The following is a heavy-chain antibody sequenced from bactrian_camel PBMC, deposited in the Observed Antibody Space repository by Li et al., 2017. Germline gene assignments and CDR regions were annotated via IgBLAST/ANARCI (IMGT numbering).Heavy chain of an antibody. J-gene: IGHJ4*01. CDR3: ARSRFVFRGCDLSTSGYYY. CDR2: IWTGDSTT. V-gene: IGHV3S42*01. CDR1: GGTVSSYS. D-gene: IGHD5*01. Sequence: DVQLVESGGGLVQPGGSLRLSCAASGGTVSSYSMGWFRQAPGKEREGVAVIWTGDSTTIYSDSVKGRFTISKDNAMNALYLQMDSLKPEDSAMYYCARSRFVFRGCDLSTSGYYYGGQGTQVTVS.